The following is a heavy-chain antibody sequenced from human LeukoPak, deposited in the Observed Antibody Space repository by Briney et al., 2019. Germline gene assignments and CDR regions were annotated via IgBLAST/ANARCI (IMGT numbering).Heavy chain of an antibody. J-gene: IGHJ4*02. CDR1: DHFIKSSSNY. V-gene: IGHV4-39*03. D-gene: IGHD2-15*01. CDR2: IYYSTNT. Sequence: PSETLSLTCSVSDHFIKSSSNYWAWVRQPPGKGLEWIGHIYYSTNTYYNSSLKSRVTISDDTSKNQVSLSLRSVTAADTALYFCSGRGAGTFHFDKWGEGSLVSVSS. CDR3: SGRGAGTFHFDK.